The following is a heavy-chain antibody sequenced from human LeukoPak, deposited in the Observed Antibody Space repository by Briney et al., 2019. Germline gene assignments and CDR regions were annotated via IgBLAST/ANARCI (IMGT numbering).Heavy chain of an antibody. CDR3: ARQGGLYYYDSSGSKYYFDY. Sequence: GESLKISCKGSGYSFTSYWIGWVRQMPGKGLEWMGIIYPGDSDTRYSPSFQGQVTISADKSISTAYLQWSSLKASDTAMYYCARQGGLYYYDSSGSKYYFDYWGQGTLVTVSS. V-gene: IGHV5-51*01. CDR2: IYPGDSDT. D-gene: IGHD3-22*01. CDR1: GYSFTSYW. J-gene: IGHJ4*02.